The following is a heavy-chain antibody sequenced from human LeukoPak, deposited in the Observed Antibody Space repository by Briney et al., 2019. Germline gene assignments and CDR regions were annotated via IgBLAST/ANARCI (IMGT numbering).Heavy chain of an antibody. V-gene: IGHV3-30*03. Sequence: GGSLRLSCAASGFTFSSYGMHWVRQAPGKGLEWMAVISYDGSNKYYSDPVKGRFTISRDNSKNTLYLQMNSLRAEDTAVYYCATLWFGELPDYWGQGTLVTVSS. CDR2: ISYDGSNK. CDR1: GFTFSSYG. D-gene: IGHD3-10*01. J-gene: IGHJ4*02. CDR3: ATLWFGELPDY.